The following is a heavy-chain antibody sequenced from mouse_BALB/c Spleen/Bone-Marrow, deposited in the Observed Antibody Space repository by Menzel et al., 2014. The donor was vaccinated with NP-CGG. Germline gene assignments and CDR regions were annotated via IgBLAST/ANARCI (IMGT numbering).Heavy chain of an antibody. CDR1: GFTFSSYG. V-gene: IGHV5-6-3*01. CDR3: ARVWYFDY. J-gene: IGHJ2*03. Sequence: DVKLVESGGGLVQPGGSLKLSCAASGFTFSSYGMSWVRQTPDKRLELVATINSNGGSTYYPDSVKGRFTISRDNAENTLYLQMSSLKSEDTAMYYCARVWYFDYWGQGTSLTVSS. CDR2: INSNGGST.